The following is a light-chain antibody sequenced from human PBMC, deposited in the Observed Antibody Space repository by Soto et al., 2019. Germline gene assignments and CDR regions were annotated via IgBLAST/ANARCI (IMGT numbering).Light chain of an antibody. CDR1: SSDVGSYNL. Sequence: SVLTQPASVSGSPGQSITISCTGTSSDVGSYNLVSWYQQHPGKAPKLMIFEVSKRPSGVSNRFSGSKSGNTASLTISGLQAEDEADYYCCSYAGSSTPYAFGTGTKVTVL. CDR2: EVS. CDR3: CSYAGSSTPYA. V-gene: IGLV2-23*02. J-gene: IGLJ1*01.